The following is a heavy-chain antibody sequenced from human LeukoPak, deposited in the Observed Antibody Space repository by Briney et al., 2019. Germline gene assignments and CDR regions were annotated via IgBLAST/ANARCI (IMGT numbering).Heavy chain of an antibody. CDR1: GFTFSDYY. CDR2: ISSSGSTI. D-gene: IGHD2-2*01. CDR3: ARDTMVGRYCSSTSCSRGAMDV. J-gene: IGHJ6*04. V-gene: IGHV3-11*01. Sequence: GGSLRLSCAASGFTFSDYYMSWIRQAPGKGLEWVSYISSSGSTIYYADSVKGRFTISRDNAKDSLYLQMNSLRAEDTAVYYCARDTMVGRYCSSTSCSRGAMDVWGKGTTVTVSS.